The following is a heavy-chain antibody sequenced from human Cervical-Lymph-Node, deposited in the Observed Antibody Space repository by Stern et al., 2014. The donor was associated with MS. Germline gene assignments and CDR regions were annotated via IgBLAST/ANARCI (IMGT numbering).Heavy chain of an antibody. V-gene: IGHV3-66*02. J-gene: IGHJ4*02. Sequence: EVQLEESGGGLVQTGGSLRLSCAASGFTVSSNYMSWVRQAPGKGLEWVSVIYSDDSTYYADSVKGRFTISRDNSKNTLYLQMNSLRAEDTAVYYCARGRDQGYWGQGTLVTVSS. D-gene: IGHD2-2*01. CDR3: ARGRDQGY. CDR1: GFTVSSNY. CDR2: IYSDDST.